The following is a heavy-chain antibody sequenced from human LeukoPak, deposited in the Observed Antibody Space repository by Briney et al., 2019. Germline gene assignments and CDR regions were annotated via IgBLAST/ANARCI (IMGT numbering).Heavy chain of an antibody. CDR2: ISGSGGST. CDR3: AKELDSGYDNYYYYMDV. D-gene: IGHD5-12*01. CDR1: GFTFSSYG. Sequence: GGSLRLSCAASGFTFSSYGMSWVRQAPGKGLEWVSAISGSGGSTYYADSVKGRFTISRDNSKNTLYLQMNSLRAEDTAVYYCAKELDSGYDNYYYYMDVWGKGTTVTISS. J-gene: IGHJ6*03. V-gene: IGHV3-23*01.